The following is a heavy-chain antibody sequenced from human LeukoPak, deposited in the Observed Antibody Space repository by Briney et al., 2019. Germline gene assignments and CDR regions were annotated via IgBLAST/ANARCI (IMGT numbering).Heavy chain of an antibody. D-gene: IGHD3-9*01. Sequence: GRSLRLSCAASGFTFSSYAMHWVRQAPGKGLEWVAVISYDGSNKHYADSVKGRFTISRDNSKNTLYLQMNSLRAEDTAVYYCARWLDYDILSGFYRGLYYFDCWGQGTLVTVSS. CDR3: ARWLDYDILSGFYRGLYYFDC. CDR2: ISYDGSNK. J-gene: IGHJ4*02. CDR1: GFTFSSYA. V-gene: IGHV3-30-3*01.